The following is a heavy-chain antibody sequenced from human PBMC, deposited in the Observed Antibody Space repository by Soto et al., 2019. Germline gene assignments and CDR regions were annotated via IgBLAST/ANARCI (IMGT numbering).Heavy chain of an antibody. CDR3: ARTMTTVTTTPWFDP. Sequence: SETLSLTCTVSGGSISSSSYYWGWIRQPPGKGLEWIRSSYYSGSTYYNPSLKTRVTRSVDTSKNQFSLKLSSVPAADTAVYYCARTMTTVTTTPWFDPWGQGTLVTVPQ. CDR2: SYYSGST. J-gene: IGHJ5*02. D-gene: IGHD4-17*01. V-gene: IGHV4-39*01. CDR1: GGSISSSSYY.